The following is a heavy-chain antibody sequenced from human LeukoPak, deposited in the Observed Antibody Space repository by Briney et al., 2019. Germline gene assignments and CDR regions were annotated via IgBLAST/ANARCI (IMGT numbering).Heavy chain of an antibody. V-gene: IGHV4-39*07. J-gene: IGHJ5*02. D-gene: IGHD3-10*01. CDR3: ARGGSGYYGSGSYYKS. CDR1: GGSVSSDTYY. CDR2: INHSGST. Sequence: SETLSLTCSVSGGSVSSDTYYWSWIRQPPGKGLEWIGEINHSGSTNYNPSLKSRVTISVDTSKNQFSLRLSSLAAADTAVYYCARGGSGYYGSGSYYKSWGQGTLVTVSS.